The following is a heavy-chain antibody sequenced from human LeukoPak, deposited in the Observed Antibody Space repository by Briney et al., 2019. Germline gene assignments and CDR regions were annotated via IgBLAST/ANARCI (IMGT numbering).Heavy chain of an antibody. V-gene: IGHV4-4*07. CDR1: GGSINTFY. D-gene: IGHD3-10*01. CDR2: IYTRGNT. J-gene: IGHJ6*03. CDR3: ARASYGSGSYYEDYFYYMDV. Sequence: SETLSLTCTVSGGSINTFYWSWIRQPGGKGLDWIGRIYTRGNTNYNPSLKSRVTISVDTSKNQFSLKVSSVTAADTAVYYCARASYGSGSYYEDYFYYMDVWGKGTTVTISS.